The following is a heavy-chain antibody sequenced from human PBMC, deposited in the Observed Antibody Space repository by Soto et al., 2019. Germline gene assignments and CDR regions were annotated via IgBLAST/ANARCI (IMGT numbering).Heavy chain of an antibody. CDR2: IYYSGST. CDR3: VRRYGASFDY. D-gene: IGHD4-17*01. CDR1: GGSISIGGYY. J-gene: IGHJ4*02. Sequence: TSETLSLTCTVSGGSISIGGYYWSWILHHPGKGLEWIGYIYYSGSTYYNPSLKSRVTISVDTSKNQFSLKLSSVTAADTAVYYCVRRYGASFDYWGQGTLVTVSS. V-gene: IGHV4-31*03.